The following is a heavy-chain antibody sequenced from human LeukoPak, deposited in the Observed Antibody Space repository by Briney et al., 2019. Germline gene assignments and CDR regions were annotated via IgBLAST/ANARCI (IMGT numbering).Heavy chain of an antibody. Sequence: PSETLSLTCAVSGGSISGYYWSWIRQPPGKGLEWIWYIYYSGSTNYNPSLKSRVTISVDTSKIQFSLKLSSVTAADTAVYYCARGGVGSSWYYFDYWGQGTLVTVSS. V-gene: IGHV4-59*01. CDR1: GGSISGYY. CDR2: IYYSGST. D-gene: IGHD6-13*01. J-gene: IGHJ4*02. CDR3: ARGGVGSSWYYFDY.